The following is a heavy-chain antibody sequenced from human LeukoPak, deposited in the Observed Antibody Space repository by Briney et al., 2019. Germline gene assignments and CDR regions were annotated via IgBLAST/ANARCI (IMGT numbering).Heavy chain of an antibody. CDR1: GYTFTSYG. Sequence: WASVKVSCKASGYTFTSYGISWVRQAPGQGLEWMGWISVYNDNTNYAQKFQSRVIMTTDTSTSTAHMELRSLRSDDTAVYYCARDPAYGSGSYIDYWGQGTLVTVSS. V-gene: IGHV1-18*01. D-gene: IGHD3-10*01. J-gene: IGHJ4*02. CDR2: ISVYNDNT. CDR3: ARDPAYGSGSYIDY.